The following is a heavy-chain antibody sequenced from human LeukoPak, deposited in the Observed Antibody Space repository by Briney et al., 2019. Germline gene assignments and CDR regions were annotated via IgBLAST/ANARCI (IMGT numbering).Heavy chain of an antibody. CDR1: GFXFSSNG. J-gene: IGHJ4*02. CDR2: IWHDGSEK. D-gene: IGHD6-13*01. CDR3: ARAPRMVHFDY. V-gene: IGHV3-33*01. Sequence: GGSLRLSCAASGFXFSSNGIHWVRQASGKGLEWVALIWHDGSEKYYADSVKGRVTVSRDNSKNTLYLQMNSLRAEVTAVYYCARAPRMVHFDYWGQGTLVTVSS.